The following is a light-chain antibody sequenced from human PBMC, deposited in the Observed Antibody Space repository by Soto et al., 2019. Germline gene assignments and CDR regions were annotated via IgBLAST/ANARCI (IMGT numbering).Light chain of an antibody. Sequence: GDRVTITCRASQGISNYLAWYQQRPGKVPKLLIYAASTLQSGVPSRFSGSGSGTDFTLTISSLQPEDVATYYCQKYSSAPWTFGQGTKVEIK. CDR2: AAS. V-gene: IGKV1-27*01. CDR3: QKYSSAPWT. CDR1: QGISNY. J-gene: IGKJ1*01.